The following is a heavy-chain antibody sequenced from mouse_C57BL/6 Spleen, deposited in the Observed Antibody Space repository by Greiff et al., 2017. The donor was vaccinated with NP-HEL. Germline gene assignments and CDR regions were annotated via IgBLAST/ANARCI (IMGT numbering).Heavy chain of an antibody. CDR3: ARGGPTMVTYFDY. CDR2: INPNNGGT. J-gene: IGHJ2*01. D-gene: IGHD2-9*01. Sequence: EVQLQQSGPELVKPGASVKMSCKASGYTFTDYNMHWVKQSHGKSLEWIGYINPNNGGTSYNQKFKGKATLTVNKSSSTAYMELRSLTSEDSAVYYCARGGPTMVTYFDYWGQGTTLTVSS. CDR1: GYTFTDYN. V-gene: IGHV1-22*01.